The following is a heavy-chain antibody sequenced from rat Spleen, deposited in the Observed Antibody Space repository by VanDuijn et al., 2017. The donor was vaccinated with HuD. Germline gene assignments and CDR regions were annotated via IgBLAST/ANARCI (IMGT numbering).Heavy chain of an antibody. V-gene: IGHV5-29*01. CDR2: ITYDSGIT. CDR1: GFTFSDHY. CDR3: ATTYGSYSWFAY. Sequence: EVQLVESDGGLVQPGRSLKLSCAASGFTFSDHYMAWVRQAPTKGLEWVASITYDSGITYYRDSVKGRFTISRDNAKSTLYLQMDSLRSEDTATYYCATTYGSYSWFAYWGQGTLVTVSS. J-gene: IGHJ3*01. D-gene: IGHD1-3*01.